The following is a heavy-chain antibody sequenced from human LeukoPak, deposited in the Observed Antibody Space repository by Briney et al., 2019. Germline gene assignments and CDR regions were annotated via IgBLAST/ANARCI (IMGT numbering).Heavy chain of an antibody. D-gene: IGHD2-2*01. Sequence: GGSLRLSCAASGFTFRDYWMSWVRQVPGKGLEWVANINRDGSRKYYVDSVKGRFTNSRHNAKNSLYLEMTSLRAEDTAVYYCARDRYCSSSSCYLQDYWGQGTLVTVSS. V-gene: IGHV3-7*05. CDR3: ARDRYCSSSSCYLQDY. CDR1: GFTFRDYW. J-gene: IGHJ4*02. CDR2: INRDGSRK.